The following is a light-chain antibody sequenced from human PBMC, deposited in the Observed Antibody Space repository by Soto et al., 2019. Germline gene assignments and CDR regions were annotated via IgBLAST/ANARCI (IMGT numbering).Light chain of an antibody. CDR3: QSYDSSLSGPVV. CDR2: GNS. Sequence: QSVLTQPPSVSGAPGQRVTISCTGSSSNIGAGYNVHWCQQLPGTAPKLLIYGNSNRPSGVPDRFSGSKSGTSASLAITGLQAEDEADYYCQSYDSSLSGPVVFGGGTKVTVL. V-gene: IGLV1-40*01. J-gene: IGLJ2*01. CDR1: SSNIGAGYN.